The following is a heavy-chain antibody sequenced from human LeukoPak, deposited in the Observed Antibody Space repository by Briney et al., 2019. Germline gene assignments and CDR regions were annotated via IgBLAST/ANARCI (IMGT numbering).Heavy chain of an antibody. CDR1: GGSISSYY. CDR2: IYYSGST. V-gene: IGHV4-59*05. J-gene: IGHJ4*02. D-gene: IGHD3-16*02. CDR3: ARQRWRIMITFGGVIASFDY. Sequence: SETLSLTCTVSGGSISSYYWSWIRQPPGKGLEWIGRIYYSGSTYYNPSLKSRVTISVDTSKNQFSLKLSSVTAADTAVYYCARQRWRIMITFGGVIASFDYWGQGTLVTVSS.